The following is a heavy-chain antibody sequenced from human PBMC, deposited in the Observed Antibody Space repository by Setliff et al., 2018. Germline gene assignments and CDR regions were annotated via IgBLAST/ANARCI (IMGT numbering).Heavy chain of an antibody. Sequence: SETLSLTCSLSGVTIGGNNYYYWAWIRQPAGKGLEWIGRIFPTGTTNYNPDLKSRVTMSVDTSKRRFSLMLRSVTAADTAIYYCARYNSSAACFDLWGPGTLVTV. J-gene: IGHJ5*02. CDR2: IFPTGTT. CDR1: GVTIGGNNYYY. CDR3: ARYNSSAACFDL. D-gene: IGHD1-20*01. V-gene: IGHV4-61*02.